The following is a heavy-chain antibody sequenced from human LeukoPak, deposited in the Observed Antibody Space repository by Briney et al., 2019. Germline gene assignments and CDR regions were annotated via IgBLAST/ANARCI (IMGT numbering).Heavy chain of an antibody. CDR2: ISDSGNTI. CDR1: GFTFSNYY. CDR3: ARSTLPGRSGRTEFFQH. J-gene: IGHJ1*01. V-gene: IGHV3-11*01. D-gene: IGHD6-19*01. Sequence: PGGSLRLSCAASGFTFSNYYMTWIRQAPGKGLQWISFISDSGNTIYYADSVVGRFTISRDNAKNSLYLQMHSLRAEDTAMYYCARSTLPGRSGRTEFFQHWGQGTLVTVSS.